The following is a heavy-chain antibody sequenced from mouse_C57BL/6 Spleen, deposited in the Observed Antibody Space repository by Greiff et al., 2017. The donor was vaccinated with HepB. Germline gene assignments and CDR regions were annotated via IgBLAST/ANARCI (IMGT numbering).Heavy chain of an antibody. CDR3: AKFYDYDGHYAMDY. V-gene: IGHV2-5*01. CDR2: IWRGGST. J-gene: IGHJ4*01. Sequence: QVQLKDSGPGLVQPSQSLSITCTVSGFSLTSYGVHWVRQSPGKGLEWLGVIWRGGSTDYNAAFMSRLSITKDNSKSQVFFKMNSLQADDTAIYYCAKFYDYDGHYAMDYWGQGTSVTVSS. CDR1: GFSLTSYG. D-gene: IGHD2-4*01.